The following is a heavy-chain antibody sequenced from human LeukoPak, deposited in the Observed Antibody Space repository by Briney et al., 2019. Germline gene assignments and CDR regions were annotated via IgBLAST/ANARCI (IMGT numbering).Heavy chain of an antibody. CDR2: ISWNSGSI. CDR3: AKGQIISRFVFPSAGYGGDYFDY. V-gene: IGHV3-9*01. Sequence: SLRLSCAASGFTFDDYAMHWVRQAPGKGLEWVSGISWNSGSIGYADSVKGRFTISRDNAKNSLYLQMNSLRAEDTALYYCAKGQIISRFVFPSAGYGGDYFDYWGQGTLVTVSS. CDR1: GFTFDDYA. J-gene: IGHJ4*02. D-gene: IGHD3-16*01.